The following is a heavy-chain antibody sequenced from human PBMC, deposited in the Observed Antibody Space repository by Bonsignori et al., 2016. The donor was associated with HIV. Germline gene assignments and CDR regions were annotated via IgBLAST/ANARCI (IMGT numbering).Heavy chain of an antibody. CDR2: IHKDGSYT. J-gene: IGHJ4*02. CDR3: AREGRFYYDGTGYAFDF. Sequence: PGKGLVWVSRIHKDGSYTNYADSVKGRFTISRDNAKNTLYLQMNNLRAEDTAVYYCAREGRFYYDGTGYAFDFWGQGILVTVSS. D-gene: IGHD3-22*01. V-gene: IGHV3-74*01.